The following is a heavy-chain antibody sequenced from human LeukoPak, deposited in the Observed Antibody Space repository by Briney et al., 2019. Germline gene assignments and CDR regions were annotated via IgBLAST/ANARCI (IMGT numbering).Heavy chain of an antibody. CDR3: ASLLRPYYDFWSGYSY. V-gene: IGHV1-69*13. J-gene: IGHJ4*02. CDR1: GCTFSSYA. CDR2: IIPIFGTA. D-gene: IGHD3-3*01. Sequence: GASLKVSCKASGCTFSSYAISWVRQAPGQGLEWMGGIIPIFGTANYAQKFQGRVTITADESTSTAYMELSSLRSEDTAVYYCASLLRPYYDFWSGYSYWGQGTLVTVSS.